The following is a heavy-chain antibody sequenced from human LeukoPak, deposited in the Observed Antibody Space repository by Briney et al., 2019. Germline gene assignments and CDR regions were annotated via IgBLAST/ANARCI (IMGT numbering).Heavy chain of an antibody. J-gene: IGHJ4*02. D-gene: IGHD3-9*01. CDR1: GFRLSEYY. Sequence: PGGSLRLSCAASGFRLSEYYMSWVRQAPGKGLQWVSYISSRGSTIYYADSVKGRFTISRDNAKNSLFLQMNSLRAEDTVVYYCARAPGDSSGYHWGQGTLVTVSS. V-gene: IGHV3-11*01. CDR3: ARAPGDSSGYH. CDR2: ISSRGSTI.